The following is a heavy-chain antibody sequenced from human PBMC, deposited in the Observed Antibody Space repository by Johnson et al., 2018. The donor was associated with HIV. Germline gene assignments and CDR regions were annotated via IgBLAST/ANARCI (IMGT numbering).Heavy chain of an antibody. D-gene: IGHD3-3*01. Sequence: QVQLVESGGGLVQPGRSLRLSCTVSGFTFDHYAMHWVRQAPGKGLEWVAVIRYDGSNKYYADSVKGRFTISRDNSKNTLYLQMNSLRAEDTAVYYCAKQLYDLNYDFWSGYPIWGQGTMVTVSS. CDR1: GFTFDHYA. J-gene: IGHJ3*02. V-gene: IGHV3-33*06. CDR2: IRYDGSNK. CDR3: AKQLYDLNYDFWSGYPI.